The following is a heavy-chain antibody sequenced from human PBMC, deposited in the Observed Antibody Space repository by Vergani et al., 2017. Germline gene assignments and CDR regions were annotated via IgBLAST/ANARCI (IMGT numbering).Heavy chain of an antibody. V-gene: IGHV3-43*01. CDR3: AKANSGSFQIGDN. J-gene: IGHJ4*02. Sequence: EVQLVESGGVVVQPGGSLRLSCAGSGFTFDDYAMHWVRQAPGNGLEWVSLISWDGGSTYYADSVKGRFTISRDNSKKSLYLQMNSLRIDDAALDYCAKANSGSFQIGDNWGQGTLVTVSS. CDR1: GFTFDDYA. CDR2: ISWDGGST. D-gene: IGHD1-26*01.